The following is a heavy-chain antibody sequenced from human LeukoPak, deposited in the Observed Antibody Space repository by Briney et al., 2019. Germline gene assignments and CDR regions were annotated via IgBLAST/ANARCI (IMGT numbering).Heavy chain of an antibody. V-gene: IGHV7-4-1*02. J-gene: IGHJ3*02. CDR3: ARRSPTADAFDI. Sequence: ASVKVSCKASGYTFTDHFMHWVRQAPGQGLEWMGWINTKTGTPTYAQGFTGRFVFSLDISVSTAYLQISSLKAEDSAIYYCARRSPTADAFDIWGQGTMVTVSS. D-gene: IGHD4-11*01. CDR2: INTKTGTP. CDR1: GYTFTDHF.